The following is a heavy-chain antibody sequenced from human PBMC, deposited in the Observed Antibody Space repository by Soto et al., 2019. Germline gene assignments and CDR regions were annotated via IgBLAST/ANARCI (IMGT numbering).Heavy chain of an antibody. CDR1: GFTFDDYA. V-gene: IGHV3-9*01. Sequence: EVQLVESGGGLVQPGRSLRLSCAASGFTFDDYAMHWVRQAPGKGLEWVSGISWNSGSIGYADSVKGRFTISRDNAKNSLYLQMNSLRAEDTALYYCAKVYCSGGSCRTPFDYWGQGTLVTVSS. D-gene: IGHD2-15*01. CDR2: ISWNSGSI. J-gene: IGHJ4*02. CDR3: AKVYCSGGSCRTPFDY.